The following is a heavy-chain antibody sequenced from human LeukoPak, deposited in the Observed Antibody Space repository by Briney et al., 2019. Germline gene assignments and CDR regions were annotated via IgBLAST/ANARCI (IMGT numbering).Heavy chain of an antibody. V-gene: IGHV3-48*01. CDR1: GFTFSSYS. Sequence: GGSLRLSCAASGFTFSSYSMNWVRQAPWKGLEWLSYISSSSSTIYSADSVKGRFTISRDNAKNSLYLQMNSLRAEDTAVYYCARGYDFWSGYQFDYWGQGTLVTVSS. J-gene: IGHJ4*02. D-gene: IGHD3-3*01. CDR3: ARGYDFWSGYQFDY. CDR2: ISSSSSTI.